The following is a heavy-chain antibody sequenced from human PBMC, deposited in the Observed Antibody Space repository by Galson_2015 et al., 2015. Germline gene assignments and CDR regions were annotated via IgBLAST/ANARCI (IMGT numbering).Heavy chain of an antibody. D-gene: IGHD3-22*01. J-gene: IGHJ4*02. V-gene: IGHV3-30*14. CDR2: ISYDGSNK. Sequence: SLRLSCAASGFTFSSYAMHWVRQAPGKGLEWVAVISYDGSNKYYADSVKGRFTISRDNSKNTLYLQMNSLRAEDTAVYYCARGYDSSGYYYDYFDYWGQGTLVTVSS. CDR3: ARGYDSSGYYYDYFDY. CDR1: GFTFSSYA.